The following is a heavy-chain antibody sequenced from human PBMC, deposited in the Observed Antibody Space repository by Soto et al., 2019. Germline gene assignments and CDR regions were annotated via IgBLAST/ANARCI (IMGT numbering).Heavy chain of an antibody. CDR2: IYYSGST. J-gene: IGHJ6*02. Sequence: TSETLSLTCTVSGGPISSGGYYWSWIRQPPGKGLEWIGYIYYSGSTNYNPSLKSRVTISVDTSKNQFSLKLRSVTAADTAVYYCARQLYPFASDVWGQGTTGTVSS. CDR3: ARQLYPFASDV. V-gene: IGHV4-61*08. D-gene: IGHD1-1*01. CDR1: GGPISSGGYY.